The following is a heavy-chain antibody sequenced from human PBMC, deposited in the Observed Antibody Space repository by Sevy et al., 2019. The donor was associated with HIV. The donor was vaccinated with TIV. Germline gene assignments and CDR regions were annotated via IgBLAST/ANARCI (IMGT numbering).Heavy chain of an antibody. CDR1: GGSITSSSYY. V-gene: IGHV4-39*02. Sequence: SETLSLTCTVSGGSITSSSYYWAWLRQPPGKGLEWIWSIYYTGSTYYKPSLMSRITISADRSKNHFYLKLTSVTAADTAVYYCARPSSLYYYYAMDVWGQGTAVTVSS. J-gene: IGHJ6*02. CDR2: IYYTGST. CDR3: ARPSSLYYYYAMDV.